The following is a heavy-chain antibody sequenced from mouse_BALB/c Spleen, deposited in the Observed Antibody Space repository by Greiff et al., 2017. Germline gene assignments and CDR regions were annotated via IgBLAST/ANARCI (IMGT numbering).Heavy chain of an antibody. V-gene: IGHV5-17*02. J-gene: IGHJ4*01. CDR2: ISSGSSTI. CDR1: GFTFSSFG. Sequence: EVQVVESGGGLVQPGGSRKLSCAASGFTFSSFGMHWVRQAPEKGLEWVAYISSGSSTIYYADTVKGRFTISRDNPKNTLFLQMTSLRSEDTAMYYCARYRDYDDAMDYWGQGTSVTVSS. CDR3: ARYRDYDDAMDY. D-gene: IGHD2-4*01.